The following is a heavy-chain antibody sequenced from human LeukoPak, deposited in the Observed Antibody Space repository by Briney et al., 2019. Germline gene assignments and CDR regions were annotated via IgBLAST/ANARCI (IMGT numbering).Heavy chain of an antibody. CDR1: GFIFSSNW. Sequence: PGGSLRLSCAASGFIFSSNWMSWVRLAPGKGLEWVANIKEDGTETYYVDSVKGRFTISRDNAKNSLYLQMNSLRVEDTAVYYCAKGGRSLQTYWGQGTLVTVSS. V-gene: IGHV3-7*03. CDR3: AKGGRSLQTY. D-gene: IGHD5-24*01. J-gene: IGHJ4*02. CDR2: IKEDGTET.